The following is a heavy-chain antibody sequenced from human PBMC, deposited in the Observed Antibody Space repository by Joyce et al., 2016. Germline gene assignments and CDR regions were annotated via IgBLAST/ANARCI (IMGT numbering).Heavy chain of an antibody. V-gene: IGHV3-74*03. D-gene: IGHD2-8*02. CDR1: EFSVTDYW. CDR3: ARVDCTGGSCFSQGLDS. J-gene: IGHJ5*01. CDR2: INKDGSST. Sequence: EVQLVESGGDLVQPGGSLTLSCVVSEFSVTDYWMHWVRQAPGKGLAWVSRINKDGSSTAYADSVKGRFTGSRDNAKNTLYLQMTSLRGEDTAVYYCARVDCTGGSCFSQGLDSWGQGTLVTVSS.